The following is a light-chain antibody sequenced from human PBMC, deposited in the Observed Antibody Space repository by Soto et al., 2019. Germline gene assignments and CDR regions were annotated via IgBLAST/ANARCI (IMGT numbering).Light chain of an antibody. CDR3: HQYNNWPWT. Sequence: ETVMTQSPVTLSVSPGDTATLSCRASQRVSSHLAWYQQKPGQAPRLLIYAASTRATGIPVRFSGSGSETEFTPTIRSLQSEDSAMYYCHQYNNWPWTFGQGTKVDIK. CDR2: AAS. CDR1: QRVSSH. V-gene: IGKV3-15*01. J-gene: IGKJ1*01.